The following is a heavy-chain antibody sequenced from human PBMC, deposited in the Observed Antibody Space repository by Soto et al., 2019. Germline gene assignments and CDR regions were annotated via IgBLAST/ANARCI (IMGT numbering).Heavy chain of an antibody. Sequence: PGGSLRLSCAASGFTFSSYAMSWVRQAPGKGLEWVSAISGSGGSTYYADSVKGRFTISRDNSKNTLYLQMNSLRAEDTAVYYCAKDPPYSSSWYYWFDPWGQGTLVTVSS. CDR3: AKDPPYSSSWYYWFDP. CDR1: GFTFSSYA. V-gene: IGHV3-23*01. CDR2: ISGSGGST. D-gene: IGHD6-13*01. J-gene: IGHJ5*02.